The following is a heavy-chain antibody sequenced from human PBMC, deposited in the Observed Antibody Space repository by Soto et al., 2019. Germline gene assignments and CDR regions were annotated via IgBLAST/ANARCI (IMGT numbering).Heavy chain of an antibody. V-gene: IGHV1-3*01. J-gene: IGHJ6*03. CDR3: ASRGYSGYDHYYYYYMDV. D-gene: IGHD5-12*01. CDR1: GYTFTSYA. CDR2: VNAGNGNT. Sequence: ASVKVSCKASGYTFTSYAMHWVRQAPGQRLERMGWVNAGNGNTKYSQKFQGRVTITRDTSASTAYMELSSLRSEDTAVYYCASRGYSGYDHYYYYYMDVWGKGTTVTVSS.